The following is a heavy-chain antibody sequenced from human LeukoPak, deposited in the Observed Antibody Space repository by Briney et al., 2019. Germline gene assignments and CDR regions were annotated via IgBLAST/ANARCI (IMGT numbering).Heavy chain of an antibody. Sequence: SETLSLTCTVFGDSMGTYHWSWIRQPPGKGLEWIGNIYYSGSTNYNPSLKSRVTISVDTSKNQFSLKLSSVTAADTAVYYCARGPHTGVNYYDSSGYYYWGQGTLVTVSS. V-gene: IGHV4-59*12. CDR3: ARGPHTGVNYYDSSGYYY. D-gene: IGHD3-22*01. CDR1: GDSMGTYH. J-gene: IGHJ4*02. CDR2: IYYSGST.